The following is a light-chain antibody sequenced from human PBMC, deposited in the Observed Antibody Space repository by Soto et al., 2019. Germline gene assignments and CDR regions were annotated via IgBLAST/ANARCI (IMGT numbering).Light chain of an antibody. Sequence: AIQLTQSPSSLSASVGDRVTITCRASQGISSALAWYQLKPGKAPKLLIYDASTLESGVPSRFSGSGSGTDFTLTISSLQPEDFATYYCQQFNNYLTFGHGTKVDIK. CDR3: QQFNNYLT. CDR1: QGISSA. J-gene: IGKJ3*01. CDR2: DAS. V-gene: IGKV1D-13*01.